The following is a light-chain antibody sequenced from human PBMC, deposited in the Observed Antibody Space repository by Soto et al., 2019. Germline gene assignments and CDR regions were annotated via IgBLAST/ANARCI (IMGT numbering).Light chain of an antibody. CDR2: EVS. CDR1: SSDVGGYNY. J-gene: IGLJ1*01. Sequence: QSVLTQPASVSGSPGQSITISCTGSSSDVGGYNYVSWYQQHPGKAPKLMIYEVSNRPSGISNRFSGSKPGNTASLTLSGLQAEDEADYYCSSYTSSSTFVFGTGTKVTVL. CDR3: SSYTSSSTFV. V-gene: IGLV2-14*01.